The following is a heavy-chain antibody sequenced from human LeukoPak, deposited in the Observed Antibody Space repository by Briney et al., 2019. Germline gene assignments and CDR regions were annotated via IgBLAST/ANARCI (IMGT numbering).Heavy chain of an antibody. CDR1: GGTFISYA. CDR3: ARDGITIFGVPYYYGMDV. J-gene: IGHJ6*02. CDR2: IIPIFGTA. V-gene: IGHV1-69*13. D-gene: IGHD3-3*01. Sequence: ASVKVSCKASGGTFISYAISWVRQAPGQGLEWMGGIIPIFGTANYAQKFQGRVTITADESTSTAYMELSSLRSEDTAVYYCARDGITIFGVPYYYGMDVWGQGTTVTVSS.